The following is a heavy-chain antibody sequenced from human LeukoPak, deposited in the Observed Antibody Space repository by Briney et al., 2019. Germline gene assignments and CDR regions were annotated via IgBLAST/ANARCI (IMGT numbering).Heavy chain of an antibody. CDR1: GYTFTSYY. V-gene: IGHV1-46*01. CDR2: INPSGGST. Sequence: ASVKVSCKASGYTFTSYYMHWVRQAPGQGLEWMGIINPSGGSTSCAQKFQGRVTMTGDTSTSTVYMELSSLRSEDTAVYYCARGGGQRDKRGKGDYWGQGTLVTVSS. J-gene: IGHJ4*02. CDR3: ARGGGQRDKRGKGDY. D-gene: IGHD3-10*01.